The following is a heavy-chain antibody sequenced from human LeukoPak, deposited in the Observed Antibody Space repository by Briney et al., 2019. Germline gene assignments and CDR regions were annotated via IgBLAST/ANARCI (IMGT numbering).Heavy chain of an antibody. CDR1: GYTFTGYY. J-gene: IGHJ6*02. V-gene: IGHV1-2*02. D-gene: IGHD5-18*01. Sequence: ASVKVSCKASGYTFTGYYMHWVRQAPGQGLEWMGWINPNSGGTNYAQKFQGRVTMTRDTSIGTAYMELSRLRSDDTAVYYCARDRGYSYGYPSYYYYGMDVWGQGTTVTVSS. CDR2: INPNSGGT. CDR3: ARDRGYSYGYPSYYYYGMDV.